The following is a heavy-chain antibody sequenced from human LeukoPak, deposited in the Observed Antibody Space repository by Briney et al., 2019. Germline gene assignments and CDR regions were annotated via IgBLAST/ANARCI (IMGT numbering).Heavy chain of an antibody. CDR2: INHSGST. Sequence: SETLSLTCAVYGGSFSGYYWSWIRQPPGKGPEWIGEINHSGSTNYNPSLKSRVTISVDTSKNQFSLKLSSVTAADTAVYYCARGRVRIFGVVITRGYYYYMDVWGKGTTVTVSS. CDR1: GGSFSGYY. V-gene: IGHV4-34*01. D-gene: IGHD3-3*01. J-gene: IGHJ6*03. CDR3: ARGRVRIFGVVITRGYYYYMDV.